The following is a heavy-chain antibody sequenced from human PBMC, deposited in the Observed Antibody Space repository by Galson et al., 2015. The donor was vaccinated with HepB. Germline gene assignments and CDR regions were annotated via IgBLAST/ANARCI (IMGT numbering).Heavy chain of an antibody. J-gene: IGHJ4*02. V-gene: IGHV3-30*18. CDR1: GFTFSSYG. CDR2: ISYDGSNK. D-gene: IGHD2-21*01. Sequence: SLRLSCAASGFTFSSYGMHWVRQAPGKGLEWVAVISYDGSNKYYADSVKGRFTISRDNSKNTLYLQMNSLRAEDTAVYYCAKGRKSPVVIAFDYWGQGTLVTVSS. CDR3: AKGRKSPVVIAFDY.